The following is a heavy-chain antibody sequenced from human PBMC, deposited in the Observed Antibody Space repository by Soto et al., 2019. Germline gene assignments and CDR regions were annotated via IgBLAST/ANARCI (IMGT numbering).Heavy chain of an antibody. V-gene: IGHV3-73*01. D-gene: IGHD2-15*01. CDR2: IRGKVDTYAT. CDR3: TRQGKDTSWFDP. CDR1: GFTFTDSP. Sequence: EVQLVESGGGLVQPGGSLKLSCAASGFTFTDSPIHWVRQASGKGLEWVGRIRGKVDTYATGYGVSVKGRFTMSRDDSKNTVYLQMNSLKIEDTAVYYCTRQGKDTSWFDPWGQGTLVTVSS. J-gene: IGHJ5*02.